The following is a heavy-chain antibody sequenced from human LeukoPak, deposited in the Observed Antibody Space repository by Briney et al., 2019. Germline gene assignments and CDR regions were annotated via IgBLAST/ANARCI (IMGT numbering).Heavy chain of an antibody. V-gene: IGHV3-48*02. J-gene: IGHJ4*02. CDR2: ISSNSITI. Sequence: PGGSLRLSCAASGFTFSSYSMNWVRQAPGKGLEWVSYISSNSITIYYADSVKGRFTISRDSAKNSLYLQMSSLRDEDTAVYYCARGYSALDYWGQGTLVTVSS. D-gene: IGHD6-13*01. CDR1: GFTFSSYS. CDR3: ARGYSALDY.